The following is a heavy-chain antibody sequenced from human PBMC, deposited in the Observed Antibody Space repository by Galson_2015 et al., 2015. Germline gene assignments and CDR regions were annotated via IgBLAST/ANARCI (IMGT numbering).Heavy chain of an antibody. D-gene: IGHD4-23*01. Sequence: SLRLSCAASGFTFSSYAMHWVRQAPGKGLEWVAVISYDGSNKYYADSVKGRFTISRDNSKNTLYLQMNSLRAEDTAVYYCARDDYGGNGFDYWGQGTLVTVSS. CDR1: GFTFSSYA. CDR2: ISYDGSNK. V-gene: IGHV3-30-3*01. CDR3: ARDDYGGNGFDY. J-gene: IGHJ4*02.